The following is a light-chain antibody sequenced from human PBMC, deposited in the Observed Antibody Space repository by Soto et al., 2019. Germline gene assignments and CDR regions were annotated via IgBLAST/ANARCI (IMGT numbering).Light chain of an antibody. CDR3: QLLSSYPLP. CDR1: PGVSTS. CDR2: DAS. Sequence: LVRNRVNITCRASPGVSTSLAWYQKKPGKAPKLLIYDASSLKGGVPPRFSGSGSGTEFSLTISRLQPGDFATPYGQLLSSYPLPLGAGTRLEIK. V-gene: IGKV1-5*01. J-gene: IGKJ5*01.